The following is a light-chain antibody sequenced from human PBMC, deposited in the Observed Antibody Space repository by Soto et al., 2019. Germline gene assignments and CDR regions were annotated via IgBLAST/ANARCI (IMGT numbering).Light chain of an antibody. CDR2: KAS. V-gene: IGKV1-5*03. Sequence: DIQMTQAPSTLSGSVGDRVTITCRASQTISSWLAWYQQKPGKAPKLLIYKASTLKSGVPSRFSGSGSGKEFTLTISSLQPDDFATYYCQHYNSYSEAFGHGTKVEIX. CDR1: QTISSW. J-gene: IGKJ1*01. CDR3: QHYNSYSEA.